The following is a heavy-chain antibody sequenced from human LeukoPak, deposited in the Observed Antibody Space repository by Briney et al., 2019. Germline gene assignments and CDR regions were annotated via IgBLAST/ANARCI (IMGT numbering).Heavy chain of an antibody. Sequence: GGSLRLSCAASGFTFSSCSMNWVRQAPGKGLEWVSSISSSSSYIYYADSVKGRFTISRDNAKNSLYLQMNSLRAEDTAVYYCARDSATVVTTDAFDIWGQGTMVTVSS. CDR1: GFTFSSCS. D-gene: IGHD4-23*01. CDR3: ARDSATVVTTDAFDI. CDR2: ISSSSSYI. V-gene: IGHV3-21*01. J-gene: IGHJ3*02.